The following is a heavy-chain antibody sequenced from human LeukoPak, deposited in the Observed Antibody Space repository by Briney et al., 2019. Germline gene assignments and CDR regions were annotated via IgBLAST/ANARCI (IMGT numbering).Heavy chain of an antibody. Sequence: SETLSLACTVSGGSISGYFWSWIRQPPGKGLEWIGYIYYTGSTSYNPSLTSRVTISLDTSKNQFSLRLSSVTAADTAIYYCARYTTSTLPNWFDLWGQGTLVTVSS. CDR2: IYYTGST. D-gene: IGHD2/OR15-2a*01. CDR1: GGSISGYF. CDR3: ARYTTSTLPNWFDL. J-gene: IGHJ5*02. V-gene: IGHV4-59*08.